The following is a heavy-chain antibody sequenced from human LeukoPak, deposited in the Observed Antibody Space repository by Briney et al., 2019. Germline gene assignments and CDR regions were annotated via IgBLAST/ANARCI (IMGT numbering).Heavy chain of an antibody. V-gene: IGHV4-39*01. CDR1: GGSISSSSYY. J-gene: IGHJ4*02. CDR2: IYYSGST. D-gene: IGHD2-2*01. CDR3: ARGSLPAFRGGTSMYYFDY. Sequence: PSETLSLTCTVSGGSISSSSYYWGWIRQPPGKGLEWIGSIYYSGSTYYNPSLKSRVTISVDTSKNQFSLKLSSVTAADTAVYYCARGSLPAFRGGTSMYYFDYWGQGTLVTVSS.